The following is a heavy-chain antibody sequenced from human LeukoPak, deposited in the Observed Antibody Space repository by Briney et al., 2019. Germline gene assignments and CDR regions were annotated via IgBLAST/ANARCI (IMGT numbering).Heavy chain of an antibody. CDR2: IYTSEKT. CDR1: GASISSSY. V-gene: IGHV4-4*07. Sequence: PSETLSLTCSVSGASISSSYWSWIRQAAGKGLEWIGRIYTSEKTKYNPLLKSRVTMSVDTSRNQFSLKLTSVTAADTAVYYCAKLSTTFGVLMSHWGRGTLVTVFS. CDR3: AKLSTTFGVLMSH. D-gene: IGHD3-3*01. J-gene: IGHJ4*02.